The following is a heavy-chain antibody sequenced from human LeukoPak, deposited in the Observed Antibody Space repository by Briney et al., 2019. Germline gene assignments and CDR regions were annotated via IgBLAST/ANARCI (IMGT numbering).Heavy chain of an antibody. Sequence: GGSLRLSCAASGFTFSSYAMSWVRQAPGKGLEWVSAISGSGGSTYYADSVKGRFTISRDNSKNTLYLQMNSLRAEDTAVYYCAKDPVYYHDSSMDYWGQGTLVTVSS. CDR3: AKDPVYYHDSSMDY. V-gene: IGHV3-23*01. D-gene: IGHD3-22*01. J-gene: IGHJ4*02. CDR2: ISGSGGST. CDR1: GFTFSSYA.